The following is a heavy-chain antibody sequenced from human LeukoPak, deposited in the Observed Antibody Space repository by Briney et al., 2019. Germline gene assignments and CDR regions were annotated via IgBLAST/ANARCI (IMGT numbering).Heavy chain of an antibody. CDR2: IYPGDSDT. Sequence: GESLKISCKGSGYTFTSNWIGWVRQMPGKGLEWMGIIYPGDSDTRYSPSFQGQVTISADKSISTASLQWSSLKASDTAMYYCVRTYDRSGHYYPDYWGQGTLVTVSS. CDR1: GYTFTSNW. CDR3: VRTYDRSGHYYPDY. D-gene: IGHD3-22*01. V-gene: IGHV5-51*01. J-gene: IGHJ4*02.